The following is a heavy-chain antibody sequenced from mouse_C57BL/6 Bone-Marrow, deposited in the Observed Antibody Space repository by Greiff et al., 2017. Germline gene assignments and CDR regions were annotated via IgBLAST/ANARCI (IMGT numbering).Heavy chain of an antibody. CDR3: ARNTVVATDGYFDV. J-gene: IGHJ1*03. CDR1: GYTFTSSW. CDR2: IYPGSGST. Sequence: QVQLQQPGAELVKPGASVKMSCKASGYTFTSSWITWVKQRPGQGLEWIGDIYPGSGSTNYNEKFKSKATLTVDTSSSTAYMQLSSLTSEDSAVYDCARNTVVATDGYFDVWGTGTTVTVSS. V-gene: IGHV1-55*01. D-gene: IGHD1-1*01.